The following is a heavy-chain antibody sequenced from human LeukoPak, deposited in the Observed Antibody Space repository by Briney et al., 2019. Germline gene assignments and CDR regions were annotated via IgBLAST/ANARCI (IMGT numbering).Heavy chain of an antibody. D-gene: IGHD3-22*01. CDR3: ARVTVCMIEDYSYY. J-gene: IGHJ4*02. Sequence: PSETLSLTCTVSGCSISSYYWSWIRQPPGKGLEWIGYIYYSGNTNYNPSLQSRVTITLETSKNQSSLKLSSVTAADPAVVYCARVTVCMIEDYSYYWGQGTLVTVSS. V-gene: IGHV4-59*01. CDR2: IYYSGNT. CDR1: GCSISSYY.